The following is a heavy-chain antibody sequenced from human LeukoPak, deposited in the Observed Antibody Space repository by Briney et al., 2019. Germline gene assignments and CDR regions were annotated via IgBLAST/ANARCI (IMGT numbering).Heavy chain of an antibody. J-gene: IGHJ4*02. V-gene: IGHV4-59*08. D-gene: IGHD3-22*01. CDR1: GGSISSYY. CDR3: ARHSTYYYDSSGYLDY. CDR2: IYYSGST. Sequence: KPSETLSLTCTVSGGSISSYYWSWIRQPPGKGLEWIGYIYYSGSTNYNSSLKSRVTISVDTSKNQFSLKLSSVTAADTAVYYCARHSTYYYDSSGYLDYWGQGTLVTVSS.